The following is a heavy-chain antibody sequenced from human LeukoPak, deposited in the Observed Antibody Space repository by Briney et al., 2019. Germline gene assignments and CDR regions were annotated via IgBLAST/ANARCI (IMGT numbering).Heavy chain of an antibody. V-gene: IGHV3-48*03. CDR3: ARASYYYGSGSSPDY. CDR1: GFTFSSYE. Sequence: PGGSLRLSCAASGFTFSSYEMNWVRQAPGKGLEWVSYISSSGSTIYYADSVKGRFTISRDNAKNSLYLQMNSLRAEDTAVYYCARASYYYGSGSSPDYWGQGTLVTVSS. CDR2: ISSSGSTI. D-gene: IGHD3-10*01. J-gene: IGHJ4*02.